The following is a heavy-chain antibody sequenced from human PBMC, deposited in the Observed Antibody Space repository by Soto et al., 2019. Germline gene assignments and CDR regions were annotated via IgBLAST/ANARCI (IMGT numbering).Heavy chain of an antibody. D-gene: IGHD6-19*01. Sequence: SLRLSCAASGFTFSSYSMNWVRQAPGKGLEWVSYISSSSSTIYYADSVKGRFTISRDNAKNSLYLQMNSLRAEDTAVYYCARMTGGSGWTPYGIDVWGQGTTVTVSS. CDR3: ARMTGGSGWTPYGIDV. J-gene: IGHJ6*02. V-gene: IGHV3-48*01. CDR1: GFTFSSYS. CDR2: ISSSSSTI.